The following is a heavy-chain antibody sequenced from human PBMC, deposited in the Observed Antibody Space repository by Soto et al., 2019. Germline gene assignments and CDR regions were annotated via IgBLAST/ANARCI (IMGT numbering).Heavy chain of an antibody. CDR3: ASSCGDYLYINY. CDR2: IRNRANSYST. J-gene: IGHJ4*02. CDR1: GFTFSDHY. D-gene: IGHD2-21*02. V-gene: IGHV3-72*01. Sequence: EVQLVESGGGMVQPGGSLSLSCAASGFTFSDHYMDWVRQAPGKRLEWVGRIRNRANSYSTEYAASVKGRFTVSRDDSKNLGYLQMNSLETEDTAVYYCASSCGDYLYINYWGQGTQVSVSS.